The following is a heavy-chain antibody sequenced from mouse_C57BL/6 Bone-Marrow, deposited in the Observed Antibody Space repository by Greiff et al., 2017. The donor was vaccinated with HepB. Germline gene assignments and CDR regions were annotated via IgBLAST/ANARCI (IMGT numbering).Heavy chain of an antibody. CDR3: ARDYGSRDWYFDV. V-gene: IGHV1-54*01. CDR1: GYAFTNYL. D-gene: IGHD1-1*01. Sequence: LQESGAELVRPGTSVKVSCKASGYAFTNYLIEWVKQRPGQGLEWIGVINPGSGGTNYNEKFKGKATLTADKSSSTAYMQLSSLTSEDSAVYFCARDYGSRDWYFDVWGTGTTVTVSS. J-gene: IGHJ1*03. CDR2: INPGSGGT.